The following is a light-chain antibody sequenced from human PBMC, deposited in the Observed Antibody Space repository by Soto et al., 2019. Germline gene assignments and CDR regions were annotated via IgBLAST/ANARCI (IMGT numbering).Light chain of an antibody. J-gene: IGKJ1*01. V-gene: IGKV1-39*01. CDR2: DAS. CDR3: QQSYNTPLT. CDR1: QTIGTY. Sequence: IEVTQSPSSLAASLGDRVPITCRASQTIGTYVNWYRQKSGAAPELLIYDASTLQSGVPSRFRGGASGTDFTLTISSLQLDDFATYYCQQSYNTPLTFGQGTKVDI.